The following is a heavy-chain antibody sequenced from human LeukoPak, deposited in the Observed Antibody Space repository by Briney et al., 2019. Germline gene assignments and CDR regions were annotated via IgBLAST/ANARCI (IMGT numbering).Heavy chain of an antibody. CDR1: GYTLTELS. CDR3: ATGKGIAAAGIPQFDY. V-gene: IGHV1-24*01. Sequence: ASVKVSFKVSGYTLTELSMHWVRQAPGKGLEWMGGFDPEDGETIYAQKFQGRVTMTEDTSTDTAYMELSSLRSEDTAVYYCATGKGIAAAGIPQFDYWGQGTLVTVSS. J-gene: IGHJ4*02. D-gene: IGHD6-13*01. CDR2: FDPEDGET.